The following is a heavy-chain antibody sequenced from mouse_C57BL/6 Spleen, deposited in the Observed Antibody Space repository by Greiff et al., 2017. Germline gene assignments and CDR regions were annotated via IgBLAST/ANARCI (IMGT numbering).Heavy chain of an antibody. J-gene: IGHJ2*01. V-gene: IGHV14-2*01. CDR3: ARRDDSEDY. CDR2: IDPEDGET. CDR1: GFNIKDYY. D-gene: IGHD2-4*01. Sequence: EVQLQESGAELVKPGASVRLSCTASGFNIKDYYMHWVKQRPEQGLEWMGRIDPEDGETKYAPKFQGKANITADTSSNTASLQLNSLTSEATAVYYCARRDDSEDYWGQGTTLTVSS.